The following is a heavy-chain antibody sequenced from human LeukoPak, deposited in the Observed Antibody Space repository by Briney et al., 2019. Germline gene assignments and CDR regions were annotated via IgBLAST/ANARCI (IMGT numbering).Heavy chain of an antibody. D-gene: IGHD3-16*01. V-gene: IGHV3-7*03. Sequence: PGGSLRLSCAASGFTFRSYWMNWARQAPGKGREGVASINHNGNVNFYVDSVKGLFTISRDNAKNSLYLQMSTLRAEDTVVYFCARGGGLDVWGQGATVTVSS. CDR2: INHNGNVN. CDR3: ARGGGLDV. CDR1: GFTFRSYW. J-gene: IGHJ6*02.